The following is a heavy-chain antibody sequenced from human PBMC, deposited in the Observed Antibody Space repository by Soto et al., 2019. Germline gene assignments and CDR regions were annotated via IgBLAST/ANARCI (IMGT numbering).Heavy chain of an antibody. J-gene: IGHJ4*02. CDR1: VGSISIYY. CDR3: ARVRPGSSSCYEMVGDSFDY. V-gene: IGHV4-59*01. CDR2: IYYSWST. Sequence: QVQLQESGPVLVKPSETLSLTCTVSVGSISIYYWSWIRQPPGKGLELIGFIYYSWSTNYNPSLRNLVTISVDTSKNQFSLKLSSVTAADTAVYYCARVRPGSSSCYEMVGDSFDYCGQGTLVTVSS. D-gene: IGHD6-13*01.